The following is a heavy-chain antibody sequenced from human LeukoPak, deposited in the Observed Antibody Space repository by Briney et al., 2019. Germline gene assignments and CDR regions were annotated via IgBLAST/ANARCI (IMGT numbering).Heavy chain of an antibody. CDR1: GFSLTTNEVR. V-gene: IGHV2-70*04. J-gene: IGHJ4*02. CDR2: IDWNDYK. CDR3: ARDSGGRFTY. D-gene: IGHD2-15*01. Sequence: SGPALVKPTQTLTLTCTFSGFSLTTNEVRVSWIRQPPGKALEWLARIDWNDYKFYTTSLNTRLTISKDTSKNQVVLAVTNMDPVDTATYYCARDSGGRFTYWGQGILVTVSS.